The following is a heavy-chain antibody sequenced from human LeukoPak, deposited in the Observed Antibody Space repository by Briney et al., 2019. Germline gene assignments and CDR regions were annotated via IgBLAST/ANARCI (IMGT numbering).Heavy chain of an antibody. J-gene: IGHJ4*02. V-gene: IGHV3-21*01. CDR1: GFTFSSYS. D-gene: IGHD5-12*01. CDR2: ISSSSSYI. CDR3: ARVVRGYSGYDWNFDY. Sequence: GGSLRLSCAASGFTFSSYSMNWVRQAPGKGLEWVSSISSSSSYIYYADSVKGRFTISRDNAKNSLYLQMNSLRAEHTAVYYCARVVRGYSGYDWNFDYWGQGTLVTVSS.